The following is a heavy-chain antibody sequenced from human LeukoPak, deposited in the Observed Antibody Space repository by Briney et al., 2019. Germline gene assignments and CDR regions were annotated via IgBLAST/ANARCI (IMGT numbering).Heavy chain of an antibody. CDR2: ISGDGGST. D-gene: IGHD3-10*01. V-gene: IGHV3-23*01. Sequence: PGGSLRLSCAASGFTFSNYAMSWVRQAPGKGLEWVSGISGDGGSTYYADSVKGRFTISRGSSENALYLQMNSLRAEDTAVYYCARDRGVRGPWGQGTLVTVSS. CDR3: ARDRGVRGP. CDR1: GFTFSNYA. J-gene: IGHJ4*02.